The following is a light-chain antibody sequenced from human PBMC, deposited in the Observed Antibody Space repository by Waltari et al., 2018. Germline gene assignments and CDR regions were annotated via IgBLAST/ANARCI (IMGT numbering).Light chain of an antibody. CDR2: DAA. CDR1: QSVSRT. V-gene: IGKV3-20*01. Sequence: EIVLTQSPGTLSLSPGERATLSCRTSQSVSRTLAWSQQKPGQAPRLLIDDAAKRATGIPDRFSGSGSGTDFSLTISRLEPEDFAVYYCQKYGTLPATFGQGTKVEIK. CDR3: QKYGTLPAT. J-gene: IGKJ1*01.